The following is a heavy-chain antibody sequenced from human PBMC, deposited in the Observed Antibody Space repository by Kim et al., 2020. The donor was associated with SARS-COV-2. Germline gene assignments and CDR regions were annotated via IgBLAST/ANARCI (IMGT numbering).Heavy chain of an antibody. CDR1: GFTVNNFA. CDR3: AKAQPLSSGWYFFED. D-gene: IGHD6-19*01. V-gene: IGHV3-23*01. J-gene: IGHJ4*02. CDR2: DPGGGGRT. Sequence: GGSLRLSCGASGFTVNNFAMSWVRQAPGKGLEWVSTDPGGGGRTFYADSVKGRFTISRDNSKNTVFLQMNSVRAEDMAVYYCAKAQPLSSGWYFFEDWGQGTLVTVSS.